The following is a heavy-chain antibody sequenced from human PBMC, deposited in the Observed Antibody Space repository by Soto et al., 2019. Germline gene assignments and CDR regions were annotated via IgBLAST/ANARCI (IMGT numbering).Heavy chain of an antibody. J-gene: IGHJ4*02. CDR2: INPSGGST. Sequence: ASVKVSCKASGYTFTSYYMHWVRQAPGQGLEWMGIINPSGGSTSYAQKFQGRVTMTRDTSTSTVYMELSSLRSEDTAVYYCARSTTDFWSGYYYFDYWGQGTLVTVSS. D-gene: IGHD3-3*01. V-gene: IGHV1-46*03. CDR3: ARSTTDFWSGYYYFDY. CDR1: GYTFTSYY.